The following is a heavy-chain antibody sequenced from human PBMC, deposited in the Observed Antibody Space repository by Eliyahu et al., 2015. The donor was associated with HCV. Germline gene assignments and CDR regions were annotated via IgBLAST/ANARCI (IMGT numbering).Heavy chain of an antibody. CDR3: AIEGGTSGPRWFDP. CDR2: IIPIFGTP. Sequence: QVQLVQSGAEVKKPGSSVKISCKASGGTFSSYTIXWVRQAPGQGLEWMGGIIPIFGTPNYAQKVQGRVSITADESTSTAYMELSSLKSEDTAIYYCAIEGGTSGPRWFDPWGQGTLVTVSS. CDR1: GGTFSSYT. V-gene: IGHV1-69*01. J-gene: IGHJ5*02. D-gene: IGHD2-15*01.